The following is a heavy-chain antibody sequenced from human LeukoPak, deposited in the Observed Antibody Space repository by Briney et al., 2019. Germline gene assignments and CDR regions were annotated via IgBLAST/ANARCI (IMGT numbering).Heavy chain of an antibody. CDR1: GGSFSSGSYY. Sequence: SETLSLTCTVSGGSFSSGSYYWSWLRQPPGKGLEWIGRIYTSGSTNYNPSLKSRVTMSLDTSKNQFSLKLSSVTAADTAVYYCARDLVGATGWFDPWGQGTLVTVSS. CDR2: IYTSGST. J-gene: IGHJ5*02. D-gene: IGHD1-26*01. CDR3: ARDLVGATGWFDP. V-gene: IGHV4-61*01.